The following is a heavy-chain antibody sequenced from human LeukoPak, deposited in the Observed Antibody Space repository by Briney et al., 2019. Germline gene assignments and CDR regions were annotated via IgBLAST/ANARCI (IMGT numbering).Heavy chain of an antibody. Sequence: GASVKLSCKASGYTFTSYGISWVRQAPGQGLEWMGWINTDNGNTNYAQKLQGRVTMTTDTSTSTAYMELRTLRSDDTAVYYCAKAGLGYSSSWDYYYYMDVWGKGTTVTVSS. CDR2: INTDNGNT. J-gene: IGHJ6*03. CDR3: AKAGLGYSSSWDYYYYMDV. V-gene: IGHV1-18*01. CDR1: GYTFTSYG. D-gene: IGHD6-13*01.